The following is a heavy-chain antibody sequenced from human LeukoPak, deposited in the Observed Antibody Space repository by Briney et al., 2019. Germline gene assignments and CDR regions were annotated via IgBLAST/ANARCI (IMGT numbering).Heavy chain of an antibody. CDR2: IKQDESEK. CDR3: ARDKIEGPTKLDY. V-gene: IGHV3-7*01. J-gene: IGHJ4*02. Sequence: GGSLRLSCAASGLTFSSYWMSWVRQAPEKGLEWVANIKQDESEKYYVDSVKGRFTISRDNAKNSLYLQMNSLRAEDTAVYYCARDKIEGPTKLDYWGQGILVTVSS. D-gene: IGHD1-1*01. CDR1: GLTFSSYW.